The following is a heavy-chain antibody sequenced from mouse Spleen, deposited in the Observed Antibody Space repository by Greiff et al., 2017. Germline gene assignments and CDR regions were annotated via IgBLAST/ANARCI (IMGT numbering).Heavy chain of an antibody. V-gene: IGHV5-17*01. CDR2: ISSGSSTI. CDR3: ARRDYYGSSHYFDY. CDR1: GFTFSDYG. J-gene: IGHJ2*01. Sequence: EVQGVESGGGLVKPGGSLKLSCAASGFTFSDYGMHWVRQAPEKGLEWVAYISSGSSTIYYADTVKGRFTISRDNAKNTLFLQMTSLRSEDTAMYYCARRDYYGSSHYFDYWGQGTTLTVSS. D-gene: IGHD1-1*01.